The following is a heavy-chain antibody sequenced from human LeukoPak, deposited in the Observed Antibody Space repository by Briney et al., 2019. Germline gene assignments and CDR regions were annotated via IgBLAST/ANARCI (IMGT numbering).Heavy chain of an antibody. V-gene: IGHV4-4*07. CDR3: ARALGDWNYYFFDY. D-gene: IGHD1-7*01. CDR2: IYTSGST. J-gene: IGHJ4*02. CDR1: GGSISSYY. Sequence: SETLSLTCTVSGGSISSYYWSWIRQPARKGLEWIGRIYTSGSTNYNPSLKSRVTMSVDTSKNQFSLKLSSVTAADTAVYYCARALGDWNYYFFDYWGQGTLVTVSS.